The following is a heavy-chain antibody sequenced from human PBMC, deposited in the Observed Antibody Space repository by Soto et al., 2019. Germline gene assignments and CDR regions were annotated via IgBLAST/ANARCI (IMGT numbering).Heavy chain of an antibody. Sequence: SETLSLTCAVYGGSFSGYYWSWIRQPPGKGLEWIGEISHSGSTNYNPSLKSRVTISVDTSKNQFSLKLSSVTAADTAVYSCARGSALAGPSAAYWGQGTLVTVSS. J-gene: IGHJ4*02. CDR1: GGSFSGYY. CDR3: ARGSALAGPSAAY. CDR2: ISHSGST. V-gene: IGHV4-34*01. D-gene: IGHD6-19*01.